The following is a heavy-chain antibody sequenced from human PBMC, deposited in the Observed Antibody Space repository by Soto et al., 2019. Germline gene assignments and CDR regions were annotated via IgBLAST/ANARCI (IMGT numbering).Heavy chain of an antibody. D-gene: IGHD4-17*01. V-gene: IGHV3-23*01. J-gene: IGHJ6*02. Sequence: GGSLRLSCAASGFTFNKYSMSWVRQAPGKGLEWVSAISGSGGSTYYADSVKGRFTISRDNSKNTLYLQMNSLRAEDTAVYYCAKCPNYGAYYYGMDVWGQGTTVTVSS. CDR3: AKCPNYGAYYYGMDV. CDR2: ISGSGGST. CDR1: GFTFNKYS.